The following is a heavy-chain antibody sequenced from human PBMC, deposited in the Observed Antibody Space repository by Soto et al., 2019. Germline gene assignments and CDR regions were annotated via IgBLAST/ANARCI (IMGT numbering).Heavy chain of an antibody. CDR1: GFTFSSYA. V-gene: IGHV3-23*01. D-gene: IGHD1-26*01. CDR2: ISGSGGST. J-gene: IGHJ5*02. Sequence: GGSLRLSCAASGFTFSSYAMSWVRQAPGKGLEWVSAISGSGGSTYYADSVKGRFTISRDNSKNTLYLQMNSLRAEDTAVYYCAKDCMGATTCNWFDPWGQGTLVTVSS. CDR3: AKDCMGATTCNWFDP.